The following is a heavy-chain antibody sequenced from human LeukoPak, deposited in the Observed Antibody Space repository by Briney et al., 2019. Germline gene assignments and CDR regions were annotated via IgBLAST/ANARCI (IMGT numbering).Heavy chain of an antibody. D-gene: IGHD3-10*01. CDR1: GFTFYSYA. J-gene: IGHJ4*02. Sequence: GGSLRLSCAASGFTFYSYAMSWVRQAPGKGLEWVSAISGSGASTYYADSVKGRFTISRDNSKNTLSLQMSSLRAEDTAVYYCAKDAVAPGSSGDYFDYWGQGTLVTVSS. CDR2: ISGSGAST. CDR3: AKDAVAPGSSGDYFDY. V-gene: IGHV3-23*01.